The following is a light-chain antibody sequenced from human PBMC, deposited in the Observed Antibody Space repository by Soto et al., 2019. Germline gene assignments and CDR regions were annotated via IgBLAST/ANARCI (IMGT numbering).Light chain of an antibody. Sequence: EIVLTQSPGTLSLSPGERATLACRASQNINRNYFCWYQRQPCQAPTRLIYGASSKATGIPDRFSGSGSGTDFTLTIARLVPEAIGVYYCQQYGSSPPYTFGQGTKLELK. CDR2: GAS. CDR1: QNINRNY. CDR3: QQYGSSPPYT. J-gene: IGKJ2*01. V-gene: IGKV3-20*01.